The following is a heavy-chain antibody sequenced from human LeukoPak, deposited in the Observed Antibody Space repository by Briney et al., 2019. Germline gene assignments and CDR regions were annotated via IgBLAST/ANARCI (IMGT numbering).Heavy chain of an antibody. J-gene: IGHJ4*02. V-gene: IGHV1-8*03. CDR3: ARVGIDYYDSSGFDY. CDR2: MNPNSGNT. CDR1: GYTFTSYD. D-gene: IGHD3-22*01. Sequence: ASVKVSCKASGYTFTSYDINWVRQATGQGLEWMGWMNPNSGNTGYAQKFEGRVTITRNTSISTAYMELSSLRSEDTAVYYCARVGIDYYDSSGFDYWGQGTLVTVSS.